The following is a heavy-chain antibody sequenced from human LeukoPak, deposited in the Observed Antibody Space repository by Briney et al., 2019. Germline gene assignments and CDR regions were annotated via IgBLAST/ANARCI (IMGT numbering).Heavy chain of an antibody. CDR2: ISGNGGST. CDR1: GFTFSGSA. Sequence: PGGSLRLSCAASGFTFSGSAMSWVRQAPGKGLEWVSSISGNGGSTYYADSVKGRFTISRDNSKNTLYLQMNSLRAEDTAVYYCAKDGYDRIPRYWGQGTLVTVSS. J-gene: IGHJ4*02. D-gene: IGHD2-2*01. V-gene: IGHV3-23*01. CDR3: AKDGYDRIPRY.